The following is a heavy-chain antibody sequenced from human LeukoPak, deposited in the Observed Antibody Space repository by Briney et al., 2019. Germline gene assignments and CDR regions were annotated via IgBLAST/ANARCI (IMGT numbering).Heavy chain of an antibody. J-gene: IGHJ5*02. Sequence: ASVKVSCKASGYTFTSYAMHWVRQAPGQRPEWMGWINVGNGNTKYSQKFQGRVTITRDTSASTAYMELSSLRSEDTAVYYCARLTYYYDSSGQNWFDPWGQGTLVTVSS. CDR2: INVGNGNT. CDR3: ARLTYYYDSSGQNWFDP. D-gene: IGHD3-22*01. CDR1: GYTFTSYA. V-gene: IGHV1-3*01.